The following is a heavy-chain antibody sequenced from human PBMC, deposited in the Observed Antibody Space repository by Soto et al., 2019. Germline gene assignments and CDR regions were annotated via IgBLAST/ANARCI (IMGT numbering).Heavy chain of an antibody. CDR2: ISGYNGNT. J-gene: IGHJ6*02. CDR1: GYTFSGYS. D-gene: IGHD3-9*01. CDR3: ARDVFCGGAPPCPDMDV. V-gene: IGHV1-18*04. Sequence: ASVKVSCKASGYTFSGYSITWVRQAPGQGLEWMGRISGYNGNTNYARTLRGRLTLTTDTSTSTAYMELSSLKSDDPAVYYCARDVFCGGAPPCPDMDVWGQGTPVTVSS.